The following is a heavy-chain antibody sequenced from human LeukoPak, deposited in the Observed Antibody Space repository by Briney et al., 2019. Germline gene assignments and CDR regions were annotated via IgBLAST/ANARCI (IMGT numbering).Heavy chain of an antibody. V-gene: IGHV1-69*13. CDR3: ANQYYYDSSGYYSGLY. D-gene: IGHD3-22*01. Sequence: ASVKVSCKASGGTFISYAISWVRQAPGQGLEWMGGIIPIFGTANYAQKFQGRVTITADESTSTAYMELSSLRSEDTAVYYCANQYYYDSSGYYSGLYWGQGTLVTVSS. CDR1: GGTFISYA. J-gene: IGHJ4*02. CDR2: IIPIFGTA.